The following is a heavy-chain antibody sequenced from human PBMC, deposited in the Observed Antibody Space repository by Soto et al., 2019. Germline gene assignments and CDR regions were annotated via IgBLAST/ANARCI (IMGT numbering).Heavy chain of an antibody. CDR2: TSYDGTNK. CDR1: GFTFRSFV. Sequence: QVQLVESGGGVVQPGTSLRLSCVGSGFTFRSFVIHWVRQAPGRGLEWVALTSYDGTNKYFGDSVKGRFTISRDNSRNTVDLQMDSLRLEGTALNFSTRWGTMGGLDVW. D-gene: IGHD3-10*01. CDR3: TRWGTMGGLDV. J-gene: IGHJ6*01. V-gene: IGHV3-30*05.